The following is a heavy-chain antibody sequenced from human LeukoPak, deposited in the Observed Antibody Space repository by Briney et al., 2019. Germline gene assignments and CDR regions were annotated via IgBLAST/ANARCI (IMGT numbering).Heavy chain of an antibody. V-gene: IGHV4-59*01. CDR1: GGWSSGYY. J-gene: IGHJ4*02. CDR3: ATTGYCSSTSCPLWY. CDR2: IYYSGST. Sequence: SETRCLTCIFSGGWSSGYYGRWLRQPRGKRLEYSGYIYYSGSTNYHPSLKSRITISVDTSMNQFSLKLSSLTAADTAVYFCATTGYCSSTSCPLWYWGQGTLVTVSS. D-gene: IGHD2-2*01.